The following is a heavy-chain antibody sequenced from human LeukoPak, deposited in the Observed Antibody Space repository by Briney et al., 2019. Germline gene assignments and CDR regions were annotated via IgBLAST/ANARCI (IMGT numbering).Heavy chain of an antibody. V-gene: IGHV4-34*01. CDR3: ARDRSRYGSGSSGVRGYFDY. J-gene: IGHJ4*02. CDR2: INHSGST. Sequence: SETLSLTCAVYGGSFSGYYWSWIRQPPGKGLEWIGEINHSGSTNYNPSLKSRVTISVDTSKNQFSLKLSSVTAADTAVYYCARDRSRYGSGSSGVRGYFDYWGQGTLVTVSS. CDR1: GGSFSGYY. D-gene: IGHD3-10*01.